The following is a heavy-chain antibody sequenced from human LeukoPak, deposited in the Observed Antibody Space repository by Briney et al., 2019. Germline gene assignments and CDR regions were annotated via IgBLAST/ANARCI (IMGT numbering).Heavy chain of an antibody. CDR2: IKQDGSEK. CDR3: ARVRTTVTYYFDY. J-gene: IGHJ4*02. V-gene: IGHV3-7*01. Sequence: GGTLRLSCAASGFTFNTYWMSWVRQAPGKGLEWVANIKQDGSEKYYVDSVKGRFTISRDSAKNSLYLQMNSLRAEDTAVYYCARVRTTVTYYFDYWGQGTLVTVSS. CDR1: GFTFNTYW. D-gene: IGHD4-17*01.